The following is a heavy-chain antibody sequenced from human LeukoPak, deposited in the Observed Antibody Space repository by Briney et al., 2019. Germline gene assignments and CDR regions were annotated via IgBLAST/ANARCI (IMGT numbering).Heavy chain of an antibody. J-gene: IGHJ5*02. CDR3: AKDLRGFDYLFDP. D-gene: IGHD2-21*01. CDR1: GFTLDDYA. CDR2: IIWDCGST. V-gene: IGHV3-43*02. Sequence: GGSLRLSCAASGFTLDDYAMDWVRQAPGKGLEWVSLIIWDCGSTYYADSVKGPFTISRDNSKNSLYLQMNSLRTEDTALYYCAKDLRGFDYLFDPWGQGTLVTVSS.